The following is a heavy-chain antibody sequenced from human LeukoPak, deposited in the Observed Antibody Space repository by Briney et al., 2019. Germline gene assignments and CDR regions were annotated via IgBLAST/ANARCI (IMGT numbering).Heavy chain of an antibody. Sequence: ASVKVSCKASGGTFSSYAISWVRQAPGKGLEWVSVIYSGGSTYYADSVKGRFTISRDNSKNTLYLQMNSLRAEDTAVYYCAHSGLFDYWGQGTLVTVSS. V-gene: IGHV3-23*03. J-gene: IGHJ4*02. CDR2: IYSGGST. D-gene: IGHD1-26*01. CDR3: AHSGLFDY. CDR1: GGTFSSYA.